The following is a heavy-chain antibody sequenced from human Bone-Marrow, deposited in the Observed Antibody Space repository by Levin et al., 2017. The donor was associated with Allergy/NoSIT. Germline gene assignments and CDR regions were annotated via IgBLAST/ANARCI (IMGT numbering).Heavy chain of an antibody. CDR2: ISGNSHYV. CDR3: ARSQGRSGGSYYYYRMDG. J-gene: IGHJ6*02. CDR1: GFDFNTHD. D-gene: IGHD3-16*01. Sequence: GGSLRLSCRGSGFDFNTHDMNWVRQAPGQGLEWVSSISGNSHYVYYADSVKGRFSISRDNAKNSMFLHMNSLRVEDTAVYYCARSQGRSGGSYYYYRMDGWGRGTTLTVSS. V-gene: IGHV3-21*06.